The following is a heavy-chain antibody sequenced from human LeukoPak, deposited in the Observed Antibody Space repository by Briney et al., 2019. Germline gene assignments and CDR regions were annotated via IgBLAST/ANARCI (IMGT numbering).Heavy chain of an antibody. Sequence: GGSLRLSCAASGFTFSSYAMSWVCQAPGKGLEWVSAISGSGGSTYYADSVKGRFTISRDNSKNTLYLQMNSLRAEDTAVYYCAKALIRYSRPFDYWGQGTLVTVSS. J-gene: IGHJ4*02. CDR3: AKALIRYSRPFDY. V-gene: IGHV3-23*01. D-gene: IGHD6-13*01. CDR2: ISGSGGST. CDR1: GFTFSSYA.